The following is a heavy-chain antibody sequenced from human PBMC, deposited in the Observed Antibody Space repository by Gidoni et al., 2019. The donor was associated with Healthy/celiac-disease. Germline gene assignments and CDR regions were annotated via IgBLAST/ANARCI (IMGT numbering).Heavy chain of an antibody. Sequence: QVHLVQSGAEVKKPGASVKVSCKASGYTFTSYAISWVRQAPGQGLEWMGWISAYNGNTNYAQKLQGRVTMTTDTSTSTAYMELRSLRSDDTAVYYCARTRITMVQGVIGRDWFDPWGQGTLVTVSS. V-gene: IGHV1-18*01. CDR2: ISAYNGNT. CDR3: ARTRITMVQGVIGRDWFDP. CDR1: GYTFTSYA. D-gene: IGHD3-10*01. J-gene: IGHJ5*02.